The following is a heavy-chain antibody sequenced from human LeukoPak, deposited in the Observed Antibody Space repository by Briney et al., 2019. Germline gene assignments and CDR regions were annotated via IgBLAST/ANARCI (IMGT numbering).Heavy chain of an antibody. CDR3: ARLGRSDAFDI. Sequence: GESLKISCKGSGYSFTSYWIGWVRQAPGQGLEWMGWISAYNGNTNYAQKLQGRVTMTTDTSTNTAYMELRSLRSDDTAVYYCARLGRSDAFDIWGQGTMVTVSS. CDR2: ISAYNGNT. CDR1: GYSFTSYW. J-gene: IGHJ3*02. V-gene: IGHV1-18*04.